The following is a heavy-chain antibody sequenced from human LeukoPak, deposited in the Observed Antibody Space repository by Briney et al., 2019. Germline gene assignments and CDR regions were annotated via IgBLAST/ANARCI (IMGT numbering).Heavy chain of an antibody. Sequence: GGSLRLSCAASGFTFSSYEMNWVRQAPGKGLEWVSYISSSGSTIYYADSVKGRFTISRDNAKNSLYLQMNSLRAEDTAVYYCARDRQGGGWNLFDYWGQGTLVTVSS. V-gene: IGHV3-48*03. D-gene: IGHD6-19*01. CDR3: ARDRQGGGWNLFDY. CDR1: GFTFSSYE. J-gene: IGHJ4*02. CDR2: ISSSGSTI.